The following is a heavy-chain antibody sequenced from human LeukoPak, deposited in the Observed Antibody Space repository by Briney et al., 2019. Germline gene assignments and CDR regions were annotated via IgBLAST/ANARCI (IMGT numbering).Heavy chain of an antibody. CDR1: GGTFSSYA. J-gene: IGHJ6*04. D-gene: IGHD2-15*01. V-gene: IGHV1-69*06. Sequence: SVKVSCKASGGTFSSYAISWVRQAPGQGLEWMGGIIPIFGTANYAQKFQGRVTITADKSTSTAYMELSSLRSEDTAVYYCARGNGYCSGGSCYPAKYYYYYYGMDVGGKGTTVTVSS. CDR2: IIPIFGTA. CDR3: ARGNGYCSGGSCYPAKYYYYYYGMDV.